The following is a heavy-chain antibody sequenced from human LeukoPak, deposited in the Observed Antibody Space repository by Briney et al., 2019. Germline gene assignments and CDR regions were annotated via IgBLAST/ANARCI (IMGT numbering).Heavy chain of an antibody. D-gene: IGHD2-8*01. CDR2: LYPGGDRA. Sequence: GASVKVSCKASGLTLTTIYMHWVRQAPGQGLEWMAVLYPGGDRAIYAQRFQGRLTLTRDTSTNTVYMEVSSLASEDTAVHYCASEVPRTSRFDHWGQGTLVTVSS. CDR3: ASEVPRTSRFDH. J-gene: IGHJ4*02. V-gene: IGHV1-46*01. CDR1: GLTLTTIY.